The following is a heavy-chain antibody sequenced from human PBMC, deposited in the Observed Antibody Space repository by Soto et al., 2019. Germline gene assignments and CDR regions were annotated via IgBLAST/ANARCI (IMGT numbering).Heavy chain of an antibody. CDR1: GFVFSMYW. Sequence: EVQLVESGGGLVQPGGSLSLSCAASGFVFSMYWMHWVRQAPGKGLEWVSRISDDGSTIHYADSVKGRFSISRDNAHNILFLEMTALRDDDTAVYYCVRGHRPSSVGTGAFWGQGSPVTVSS. V-gene: IGHV3-74*01. CDR3: VRGHRPSSVGTGAF. D-gene: IGHD3-10*01. J-gene: IGHJ4*02. CDR2: ISDDGSTI.